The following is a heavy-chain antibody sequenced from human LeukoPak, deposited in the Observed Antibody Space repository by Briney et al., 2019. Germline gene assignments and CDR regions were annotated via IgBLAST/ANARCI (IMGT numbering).Heavy chain of an antibody. CDR1: GFTFSSYW. J-gene: IGHJ5*02. CDR2: IKQDGSEK. CDR3: ARDLAAVVNWFDP. V-gene: IGHV3-7*01. Sequence: GGSLRLSCAASGFTFSSYWMSWVRQAPGKGLEWVANIKQDGSEKYYVDSVKGRFTISRDNAKNSLYLQMNSLRAVDTAVYYCARDLAAVVNWFDPWGQGTLVTVSS. D-gene: IGHD6-13*01.